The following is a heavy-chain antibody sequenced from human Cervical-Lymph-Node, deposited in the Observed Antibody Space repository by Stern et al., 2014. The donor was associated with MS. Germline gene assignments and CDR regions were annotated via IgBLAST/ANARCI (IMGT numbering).Heavy chain of an antibody. CDR1: GGSTSSYY. V-gene: IGHV4-4*08. CDR2: ISSSGGT. CDR3: ARGYTTSSGRPDY. J-gene: IGHJ4*02. Sequence: QMQLVQSGPGLVKPSETLSLTCTVSGGSTSSYYWSWIRQPPGKGLEWIGYISSSGGTKYNPSLKSRVTISVDNSKNQFSLNLSSGTAADAAVYYCARGYTTSSGRPDYWGQGTLVTVST. D-gene: IGHD6-6*01.